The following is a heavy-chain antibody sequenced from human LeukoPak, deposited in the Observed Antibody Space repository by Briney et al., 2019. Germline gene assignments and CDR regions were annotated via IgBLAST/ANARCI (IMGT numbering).Heavy chain of an antibody. CDR1: GFTFSRCS. Sequence: GGSLRLSCAASGFTFSRCSMNWVRQAPGKGLEGVSSISSSTTYIYYADSVKGRFTISRDNAKNSLYLQMNSLRAEDTAIYYCARGRESDSIYNWFDPWGQGTQVTVSS. J-gene: IGHJ5*02. CDR2: ISSSTTYI. D-gene: IGHD2-21*01. CDR3: ARGRESDSIYNWFDP. V-gene: IGHV3-21*06.